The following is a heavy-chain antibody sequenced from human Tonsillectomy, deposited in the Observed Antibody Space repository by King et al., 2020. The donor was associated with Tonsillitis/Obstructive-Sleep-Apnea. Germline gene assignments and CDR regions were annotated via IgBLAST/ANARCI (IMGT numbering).Heavy chain of an antibody. CDR1: GYIFTHYT. CDR3: ARGRGFLEWNYMDV. CDR2: INTDTGHP. V-gene: IGHV7-4-1*02. J-gene: IGHJ6*03. Sequence: QLVQSGSELKKPGASVTVSCKASGYIFTHYTMTWVRQAPGQGLEWMGWINTDTGHPTYAQGFTGRFVFSLDTSVTKSYLQITSLKTDDTDVYYCARGRGFLEWNYMDVWGKGTTVTVSS. D-gene: IGHD3-3*01.